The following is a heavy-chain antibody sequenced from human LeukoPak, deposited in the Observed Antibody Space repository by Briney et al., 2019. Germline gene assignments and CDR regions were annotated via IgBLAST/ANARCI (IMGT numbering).Heavy chain of an antibody. J-gene: IGHJ4*02. Sequence: GGSLRLSCAASGFTFSSYSMNWVRQAPGKGLEWVSSISSSSSYIYYADSVKGRFTISRDNAKNSLYLQVNSLRAEDTAVYYCARDNGRYFDWLLEGYYFDYWGQGTLVTVSS. CDR2: ISSSSSYI. D-gene: IGHD3-9*01. CDR1: GFTFSSYS. CDR3: ARDNGRYFDWLLEGYYFDY. V-gene: IGHV3-21*01.